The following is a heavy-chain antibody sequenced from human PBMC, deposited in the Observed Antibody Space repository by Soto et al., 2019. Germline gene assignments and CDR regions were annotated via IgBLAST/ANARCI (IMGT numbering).Heavy chain of an antibody. CDR1: GFTVSGNQ. CDR2: IYSGGNT. CDR3: ARDLNGDLDY. J-gene: IGHJ4*02. Sequence: EVQVVESGGGLVQPGGSLRLSCEASGFTVSGNQMSWVRQAPGKGLEWVSVIYSGGNTYYADSVKGRFTVSRDNSKNTLYLQMNSLRAEDTAVYYCARDLNGDLDYWGQGTLVTVSS. D-gene: IGHD2-21*01. V-gene: IGHV3-66*01.